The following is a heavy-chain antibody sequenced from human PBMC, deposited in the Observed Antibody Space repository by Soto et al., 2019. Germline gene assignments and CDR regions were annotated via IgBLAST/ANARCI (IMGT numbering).Heavy chain of an antibody. CDR1: GGTFSSYA. CDR2: IIPIFGTA. D-gene: IGHD3-22*01. CDR3: ASHYDSSGYYYRGLDY. Sequence: QVQLVQSGAEVKKPGSSVKVSCKASGGTFSSYAISWVRQTPGQGLEWMGGIIPIFGTADYAQKFQGRVTITADESTSTAYMELSSLRSEDTAVYYCASHYDSSGYYYRGLDYWGQGTLVTVSS. J-gene: IGHJ4*02. V-gene: IGHV1-69*12.